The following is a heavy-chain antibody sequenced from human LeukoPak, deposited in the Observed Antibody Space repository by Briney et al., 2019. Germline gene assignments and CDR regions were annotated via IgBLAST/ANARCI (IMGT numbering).Heavy chain of an antibody. CDR1: GFTCSSYA. CDR2: ISGSGGST. D-gene: IGHD2-15*01. Sequence: GGTLRLSCAASGFTCSSYAMSWVRQAPGKGLEWVSAISGSGGSTYYADSVKGRFTISRDNSKNTLYLQMNSLRAEDTAVYYCAKALSVSLGYCSGGSCSRGRYYYMDVWGKGTTVTVSS. CDR3: AKALSVSLGYCSGGSCSRGRYYYMDV. V-gene: IGHV3-23*01. J-gene: IGHJ6*03.